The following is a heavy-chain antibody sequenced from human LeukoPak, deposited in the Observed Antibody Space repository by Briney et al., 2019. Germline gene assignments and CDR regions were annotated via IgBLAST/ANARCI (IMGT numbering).Heavy chain of an antibody. V-gene: IGHV3-21*01. D-gene: IGHD6-19*01. CDR1: GFTFSSYS. CDR3: ARQRGYSSGWYDAFDI. CDR2: ISSSSSYI. Sequence: GGSLRLSCAASGFTFSSYSMNWVRQAPGKGLEWVSSISSSSSYIYYADSVKGRFTISRDNAKNSLYLQMNSLRAEDTAVYYCARQRGYSSGWYDAFDIWGQGTMVTVSS. J-gene: IGHJ3*02.